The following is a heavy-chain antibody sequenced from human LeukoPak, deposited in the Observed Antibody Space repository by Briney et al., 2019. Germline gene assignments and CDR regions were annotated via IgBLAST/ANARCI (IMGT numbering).Heavy chain of an antibody. CDR2: IIPIFGTA. J-gene: IGHJ5*02. D-gene: IGHD3-3*01. V-gene: IGHV1-69*05. Sequence: SVKVSCKASGGTFSSYAISWVRQAPGQVLEWMGRIIPIFGTANYAQKFQGRVTITTDESTSTAYMELSSLRSEDTAVYYCATGYDFWSGLVGSDNWFDPWGQGTLVTVSS. CDR3: ATGYDFWSGLVGSDNWFDP. CDR1: GGTFSSYA.